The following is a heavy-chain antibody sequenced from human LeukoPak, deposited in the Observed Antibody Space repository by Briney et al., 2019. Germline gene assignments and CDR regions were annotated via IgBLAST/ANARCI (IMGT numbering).Heavy chain of an antibody. D-gene: IGHD5-18*01. J-gene: IGHJ4*02. Sequence: PSETLSLTCAVSGGSISSGGYSWSWIRQPPGKGLEWIGYIYHDGNTYYSPSLKSRVTISVDRSKNQLSLKLSSVTAADTAMYYCASGGYSYGFDYWGQGTLVTVSS. V-gene: IGHV4-30-2*01. CDR2: IYHDGNT. CDR1: GGSISSGGYS. CDR3: ASGGYSYGFDY.